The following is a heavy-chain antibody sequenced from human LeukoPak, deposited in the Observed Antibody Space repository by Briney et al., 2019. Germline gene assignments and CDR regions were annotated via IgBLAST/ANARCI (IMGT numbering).Heavy chain of an antibody. CDR2: IYYSGRT. J-gene: IGHJ4*02. CDR1: GGSISSGSYY. V-gene: IGHV4-39*07. CDR3: AREYYGDYILGY. Sequence: KASETLSLTCTVSGGSISSGSYYWGWIRQPPGKGLEWIGNIYYSGRTYDNPSLKSRVSISLDTSKNHFSLKLSSVTAADTAVYYCAREYYGDYILGYWGQGTLVTVSS. D-gene: IGHD4-17*01.